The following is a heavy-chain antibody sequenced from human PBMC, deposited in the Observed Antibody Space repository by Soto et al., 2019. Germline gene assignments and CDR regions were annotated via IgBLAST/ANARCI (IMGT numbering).Heavy chain of an antibody. CDR3: ASVDTAISYYYYGMDV. J-gene: IGHJ6*02. CDR1: GGTFSSYA. CDR2: IIPIFGTA. D-gene: IGHD5-18*01. Sequence: QVQLVQSGAEVKKPGSSVKVSCKASGGTFSSYAISWVRQAPGQGLEWMGGIIPIFGTANYAQKFQGRVTITAAESTSTAYMELSSLRSEDTAVYYCASVDTAISYYYYGMDVWGQGTTVTVSS. V-gene: IGHV1-69*12.